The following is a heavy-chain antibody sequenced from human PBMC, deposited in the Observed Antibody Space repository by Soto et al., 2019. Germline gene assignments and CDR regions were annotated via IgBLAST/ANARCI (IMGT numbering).Heavy chain of an antibody. D-gene: IGHD6-13*01. CDR2: ISSSSSTI. J-gene: IGHJ4*02. V-gene: IGHV3-48*01. Sequence: EVQLVESGGGLVQPGGSLRLSCAASGFTFSSYSMNWVRQAPGKGLEWVSYISSSSSTIYYADSVKGRFTISRDNAKNSLYLQMNSLRAEDTAVYYCASGSSSWYFGYWGQGTLVTVSS. CDR1: GFTFSSYS. CDR3: ASGSSSWYFGY.